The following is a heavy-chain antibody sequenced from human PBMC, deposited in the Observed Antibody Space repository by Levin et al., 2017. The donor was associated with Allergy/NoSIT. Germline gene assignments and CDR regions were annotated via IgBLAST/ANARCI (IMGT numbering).Heavy chain of an antibody. V-gene: IGHV4-59*01. J-gene: IGHJ3*02. CDR1: GGSISSYY. D-gene: IGHD2-2*01. CDR3: ARDCGPSSTSCYHDAFDI. CDR2: IYYSGST. Sequence: SETLSLTCTVSGGSISSYYWSWIRQPPGKGLEWIGYIYYSGSTNYNPSLKSRVTISVDTSKNQFSLKLSSVTAADTAVYYCARDCGPSSTSCYHDAFDIWGQGTMVTVSS.